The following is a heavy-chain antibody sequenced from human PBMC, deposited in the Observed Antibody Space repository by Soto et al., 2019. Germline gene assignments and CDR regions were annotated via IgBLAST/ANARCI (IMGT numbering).Heavy chain of an antibody. CDR1: GVPFSSYW. CDR3: ARDVGQQLSSFMDV. D-gene: IGHD6-13*01. J-gene: IGHJ6*03. Sequence: GGSLKLSCAASGVPFSSYWMHWVRQAPGKGLVWVSRINSDGSSTSYADSVKGRFTISRDNAKNTLYLQMNSLRAEDTAVYYCARDVGQQLSSFMDVWGKGTTVTVSS. CDR2: INSDGSST. V-gene: IGHV3-74*01.